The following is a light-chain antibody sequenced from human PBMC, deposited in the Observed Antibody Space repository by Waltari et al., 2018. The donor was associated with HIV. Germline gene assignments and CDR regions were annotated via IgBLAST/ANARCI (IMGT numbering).Light chain of an antibody. J-gene: IGLJ3*02. Sequence: SSELTQDPAVSVALGQTVTITCQGASLRNYYASWHQQKPGQAPILVIYDKNTRPSGIPDRFSGSTSGNTASLTITGSQAEDEADYYCASRDNNGKRVLFGGGTKVTVL. CDR3: ASRDNNGKRVL. V-gene: IGLV3-19*01. CDR1: SLRNYY. CDR2: DKN.